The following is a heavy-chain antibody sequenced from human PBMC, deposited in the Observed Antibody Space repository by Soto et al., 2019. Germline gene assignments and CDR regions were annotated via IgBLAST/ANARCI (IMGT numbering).Heavy chain of an antibody. Sequence: ASVKVSCKASGYSFTSYSIHWVRQAPGQGLEWMGWINASNGDTKDSQKLQGRVTITRDTAAYTAYMELSSLRSEVTAVYYCASEHDCWSHYCFDTWGQGTMVTVSS. D-gene: IGHD3-3*01. V-gene: IGHV1-3*01. CDR1: GYSFTSYS. CDR3: ASEHDCWSHYCFDT. J-gene: IGHJ5*02. CDR2: INASNGDT.